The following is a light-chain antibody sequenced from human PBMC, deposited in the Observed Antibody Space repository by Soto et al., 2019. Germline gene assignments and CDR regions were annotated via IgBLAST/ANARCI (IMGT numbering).Light chain of an antibody. CDR1: QGISNY. CDR2: DAS. J-gene: IGKJ2*01. Sequence: DIQMTQSPSSLSASVGDRVTITCRASQGISNYVAWFQQKPGKAPKSLIYDASSLQSGVPSRFSGSGSGTDFTLTISSLQPEDFATYYCQQCNNFPYTFSQGTKVDIK. V-gene: IGKV1-16*01. CDR3: QQCNNFPYT.